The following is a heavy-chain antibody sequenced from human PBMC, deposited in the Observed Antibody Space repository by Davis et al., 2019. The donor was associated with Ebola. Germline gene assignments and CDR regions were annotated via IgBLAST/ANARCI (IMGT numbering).Heavy chain of an antibody. CDR2: ISSRSESI. CDR3: ARRYFDTSGWPFDY. J-gene: IGHJ4*02. V-gene: IGHV3-21*01. CDR1: GFTLSSYT. Sequence: GGSLRLSCVASGFTLSSYTMNWVRQAPGKGLEWVSSISSRSESIPYADSVKGRFTISRDNAKNSLYLQMNSLRAEDTAVYYCARRYFDTSGWPFDYWGQGTLVTVSS. D-gene: IGHD3-22*01.